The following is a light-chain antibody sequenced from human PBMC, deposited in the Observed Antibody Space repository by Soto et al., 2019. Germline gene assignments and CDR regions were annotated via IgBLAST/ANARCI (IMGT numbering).Light chain of an antibody. J-gene: IGKJ2*01. CDR2: LGS. V-gene: IGKV2-28*01. CDR1: QSLLHSNGYNY. CDR3: MQALQQRGYT. Sequence: DIVMTQSPLSLPVTPGEPASISCRSSQSLLHSNGYNYLDWYLQKPGQSPQLLIYLGSNRSSGVPDRFSGSGSGTDFTLKISRVEAEDVGVYYCMQALQQRGYTFGQGTKLEIK.